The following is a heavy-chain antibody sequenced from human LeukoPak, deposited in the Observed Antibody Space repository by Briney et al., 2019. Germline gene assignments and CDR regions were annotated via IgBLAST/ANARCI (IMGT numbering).Heavy chain of an antibody. D-gene: IGHD3-10*01. CDR3: ARGITMVRGVIKKSSYFDY. CDR2: INHSGST. CDR1: GGSFSGYY. Sequence: SETLSLTCAVYGGSFSGYYWSWIRQPPGKGLEWIGEINHSGSTNYNPSLKSRVTISVDTSKNQFSRKLSTVTAADTAVYYCARGITMVRGVIKKSSYFDYWGQGTLVTVSS. V-gene: IGHV4-34*01. J-gene: IGHJ4*02.